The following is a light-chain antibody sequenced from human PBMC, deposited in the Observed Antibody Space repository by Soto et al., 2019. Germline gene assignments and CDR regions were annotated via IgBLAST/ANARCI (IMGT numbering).Light chain of an antibody. CDR3: QQYNLWPLT. CDR2: DAS. CDR1: QSGSGN. J-gene: IGKJ4*01. V-gene: IGKV3-15*01. Sequence: EIVMTQSPATLSVSPGERATLSCRASQSGSGNLAWYQQKPGQAPRLLIFDASTRATGIPGRFSGSGSGTEFTLTISSLLSEDFALYYCQQYNLWPLTFGGGTRVEIK.